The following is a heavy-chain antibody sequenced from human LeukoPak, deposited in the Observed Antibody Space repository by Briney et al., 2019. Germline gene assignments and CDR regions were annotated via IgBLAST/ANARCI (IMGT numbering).Heavy chain of an antibody. CDR2: INHSGST. Sequence: SETLSLTCTVSGGSISSYYWSWIRQPPGKGLEWIGEINHSGSTNYNPSLKSRVTISVDTSKNQFSLKLSSVTAADTAVYYCARGCAITMVRGVIITPRASNWFDPWGQGTLVTVSS. D-gene: IGHD3-10*01. CDR3: ARGCAITMVRGVIITPRASNWFDP. V-gene: IGHV4-34*01. J-gene: IGHJ5*02. CDR1: GGSISSYY.